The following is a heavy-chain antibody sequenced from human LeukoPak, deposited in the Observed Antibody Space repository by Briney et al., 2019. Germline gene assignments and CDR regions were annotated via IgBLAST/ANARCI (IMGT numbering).Heavy chain of an antibody. V-gene: IGHV4-59*01. CDR1: GGSISSYY. J-gene: IGHJ6*03. D-gene: IGHD6-13*01. CDR3: ARGSSSWYRYYYYYMTS. Sequence: SETLSLTCTVSGGSISSYYWSWIRQPPGKGLEWIGYIYYSGSTNYNPSLKSRVTISVDTSKNQFSLKLSSVTAADTAVYYCARGSSSWYRYYYYYMTSGAKGPRSPSP. CDR2: IYYSGST.